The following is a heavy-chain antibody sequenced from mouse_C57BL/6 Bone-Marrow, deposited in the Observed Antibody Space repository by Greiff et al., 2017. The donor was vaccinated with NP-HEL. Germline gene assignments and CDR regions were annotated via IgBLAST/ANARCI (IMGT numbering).Heavy chain of an antibody. Sequence: QVQLKQPGAELVRPGSSVKLSCKASGYTFTSYWMAWVKQRPGQGLEWIGNIYPSDSETPYNQKFKDKATLTVDKSSSTAYMQLSSLTSEDSAVYYCARSDYSNYHWYFDVWGTGTTVTVSS. V-gene: IGHV1-61*01. D-gene: IGHD2-5*01. CDR2: IYPSDSET. CDR1: GYTFTSYW. CDR3: ARSDYSNYHWYFDV. J-gene: IGHJ1*03.